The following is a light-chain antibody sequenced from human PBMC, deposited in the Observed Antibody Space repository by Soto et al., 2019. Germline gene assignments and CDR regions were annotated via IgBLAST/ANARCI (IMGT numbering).Light chain of an antibody. V-gene: IGKV1-33*01. CDR3: QQYDTLPPFT. Sequence: DIQMTQSPAALSVSVGERVTITCQASQDIYIYLNWYQQKQGEAPNLLIYDASNLETGVPSRFSGSGSGTHFTLTITSLQLEDVATYYCQQYDTLPPFTFGPGTRLDLK. J-gene: IGKJ2*01. CDR2: DAS. CDR1: QDIYIY.